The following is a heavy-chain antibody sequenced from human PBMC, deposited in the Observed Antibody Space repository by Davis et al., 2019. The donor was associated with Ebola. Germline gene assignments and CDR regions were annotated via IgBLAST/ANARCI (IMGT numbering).Heavy chain of an antibody. V-gene: IGHV4-34*01. J-gene: IGHJ4*02. CDR1: GGSFSGYY. D-gene: IGHD3-3*01. CDR3: ASYEALDY. Sequence: PSETLSLTCAVYGGSFSGYYWSWIRQPPGKGLEWIGEINHSGSTNYNPSLKSRVTISVDTSKNQFSLKLSSVTAADTAVYYCASYEALDYWGQGTLVTVSS. CDR2: INHSGST.